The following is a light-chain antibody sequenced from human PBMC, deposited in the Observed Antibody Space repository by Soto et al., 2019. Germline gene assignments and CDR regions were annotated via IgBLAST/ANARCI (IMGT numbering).Light chain of an antibody. V-gene: IGLV2-14*03. J-gene: IGLJ2*01. CDR3: SSYTTSNTLG. CDR1: SSDVGAYNY. Sequence: QSVLTQPASVSGSPGQSITISCTGTSSDVGAYNYVSWYQQLPGKAPKLMIYDVSNRPSGVSNRFSGSKSGNTASLTISGLQAEDEADHYCSSYTTSNTLGFGGGTKLTVL. CDR2: DVS.